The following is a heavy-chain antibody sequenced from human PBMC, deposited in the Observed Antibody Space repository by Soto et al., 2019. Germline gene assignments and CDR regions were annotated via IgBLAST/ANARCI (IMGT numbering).Heavy chain of an antibody. CDR3: ARAGEGLGY. Sequence: EVQLLESGGGLAQPGESLGLSCAASGFAFPTYAMTWVRQIPGKGLEWVSAISGSGGSTYYADSVKGRFTISRDNSKNTLYLQMNSLRAEDTAVYYCARAGEGLGYWGQGTLVTVSS. V-gene: IGHV3-23*01. CDR2: ISGSGGST. CDR1: GFAFPTYA. D-gene: IGHD3-10*01. J-gene: IGHJ4*02.